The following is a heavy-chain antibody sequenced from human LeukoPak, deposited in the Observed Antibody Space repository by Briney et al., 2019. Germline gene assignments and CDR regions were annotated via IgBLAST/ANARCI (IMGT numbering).Heavy chain of an antibody. CDR3: ASFFVPTLEFDY. J-gene: IGHJ4*02. CDR1: GGSISSSSYY. D-gene: IGHD2-8*01. CDR2: IYYSGST. Sequence: SETLSLTCTVSGGSISSSSYYWGWIRQPPGKGLEWIGSIYYSGSTYYNPSLKSRVTISVDTSKNQFSLKLSSVTAADTAVYYCASFFVPTLEFDYWGQGTLVTVSS. V-gene: IGHV4-39*07.